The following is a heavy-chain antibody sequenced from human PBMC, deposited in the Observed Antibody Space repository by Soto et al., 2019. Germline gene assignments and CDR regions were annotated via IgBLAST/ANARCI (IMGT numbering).Heavy chain of an antibody. CDR1: GFPFSSYD. CDR3: ASRRIAVVLEAFEV. V-gene: IGHV3-23*01. CDR2: IRGSGVNT. D-gene: IGHD2-2*01. Sequence: EVQLLESGGGLVQPGGSLRLSCAASGFPFSSYDMSWVRQAPGKGLERVSVIRGSGVNTYYADSVKGRFTISRVNSNSTSYLEMNSLRAEDTAAYFCASRRIAVVLEAFEVWGQGTMVTVSS. J-gene: IGHJ3*01.